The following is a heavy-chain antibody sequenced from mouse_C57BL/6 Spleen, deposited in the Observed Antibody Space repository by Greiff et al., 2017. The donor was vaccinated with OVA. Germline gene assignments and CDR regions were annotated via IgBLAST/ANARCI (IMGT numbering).Heavy chain of an antibody. J-gene: IGHJ1*03. V-gene: IGHV1-64*01. Sequence: QVQLQQPGAELVKPGASVKLSCKASGYTFTSYWMHWVKQRPGQGLEWIGMIHPNSGSTNYNEKFKSKATLTVDKSSSTAYMQLSSLTSEDSAVYYYARGPVYYGSSYWYFDVWGTGTTVTVSS. CDR3: ARGPVYYGSSYWYFDV. CDR1: GYTFTSYW. D-gene: IGHD1-1*01. CDR2: IHPNSGST.